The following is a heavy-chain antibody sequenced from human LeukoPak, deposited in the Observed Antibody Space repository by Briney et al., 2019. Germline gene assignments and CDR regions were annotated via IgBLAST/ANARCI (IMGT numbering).Heavy chain of an antibody. CDR1: GFTFSSYS. Sequence: TGGSLRLSCAASGFTFSSYSMNWVRQAPGKGLEWVSSISSDGTYIYYADSVKGRFTISRDTAKKSLYLHMNSLRVEDTAVYYCARDRGGVGASIYWGQGTLVTVSS. D-gene: IGHD1-26*01. V-gene: IGHV3-21*01. CDR3: ARDRGGVGASIY. CDR2: ISSDGTYI. J-gene: IGHJ4*02.